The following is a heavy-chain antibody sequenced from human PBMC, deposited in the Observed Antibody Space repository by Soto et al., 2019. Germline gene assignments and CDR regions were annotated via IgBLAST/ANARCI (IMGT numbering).Heavy chain of an antibody. J-gene: IGHJ6*02. Sequence: ASVKVSCKASGYTFTGYYMHWVRQAPGQGLEWMGWINPNSGGTNYAQKFQGWVTMTRDTSISTAYMELSRLRSDDTAVYYCARDHLGSGSYYTWPYYYYGMDVWGQGTTVTVSS. D-gene: IGHD3-10*01. V-gene: IGHV1-2*04. CDR1: GYTFTGYY. CDR3: ARDHLGSGSYYTWPYYYYGMDV. CDR2: INPNSGGT.